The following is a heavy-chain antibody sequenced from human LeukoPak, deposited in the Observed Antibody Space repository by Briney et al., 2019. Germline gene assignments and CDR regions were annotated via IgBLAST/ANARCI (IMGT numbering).Heavy chain of an antibody. Sequence: SETLSLTCTASGDSINDYYWTWIRQPPGKGLEWIGYIYYSGNTNYNPSLKSRVTISLDTSKNQFSLKLTSVTAADTAMYYCARRKAKTPNYFDYWGQGALVTVSS. CDR3: ARRKAKTPNYFDY. CDR1: GDSINDYY. CDR2: IYYSGNT. J-gene: IGHJ4*02. V-gene: IGHV4-59*08.